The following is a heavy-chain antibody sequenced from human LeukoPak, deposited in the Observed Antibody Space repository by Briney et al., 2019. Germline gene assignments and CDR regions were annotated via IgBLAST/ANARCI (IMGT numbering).Heavy chain of an antibody. CDR2: IYYSGCST. J-gene: IGHJ4*02. V-gene: IGHV4-61*01. Sequence: SETLSLTCTVSGGSVSSGSYYWSWIRQPPGKGLEWIGYIYYSGCSTNHNPSLKSRVSMSVDTSKNQFSLKLSSVTAADTAVYYCARGGQLTPDYWGQGTLVTVSS. CDR3: ARGGQLTPDY. CDR1: GGSVSSGSYY. D-gene: IGHD5-18*01.